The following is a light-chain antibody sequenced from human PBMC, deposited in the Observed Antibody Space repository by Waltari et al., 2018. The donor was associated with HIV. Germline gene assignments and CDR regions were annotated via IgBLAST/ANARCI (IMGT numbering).Light chain of an antibody. Sequence: SYVLTQPPSVSVAPGQTARITCGGNNIGTKNMHWYQQRPGQAPVLVVSDDSDRPSDIPERFSGSNSANTATLSISRVEAGDEADYYCQVWDYNSDRWVFGVGTKLTVL. V-gene: IGLV3-21*02. CDR3: QVWDYNSDRWV. J-gene: IGLJ3*02. CDR2: DDS. CDR1: NIGTKN.